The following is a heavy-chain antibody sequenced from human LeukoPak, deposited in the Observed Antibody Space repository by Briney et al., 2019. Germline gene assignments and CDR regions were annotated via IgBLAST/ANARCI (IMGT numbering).Heavy chain of an antibody. V-gene: IGHV1-18*01. J-gene: IGHJ5*02. CDR1: GYTFTSYG. Sequence: ASVKVSCKASGYTFTSYGISLVRQAPGQGLEWMGWISAYNGNTNYAQKLQGRVTMTTDTSTSTAYMELRSLRSDDTAVYYCARRIPGYYSHNWFDPWGQGTLVTVSS. CDR3: ARRIPGYYSHNWFDP. D-gene: IGHD3-22*01. CDR2: ISAYNGNT.